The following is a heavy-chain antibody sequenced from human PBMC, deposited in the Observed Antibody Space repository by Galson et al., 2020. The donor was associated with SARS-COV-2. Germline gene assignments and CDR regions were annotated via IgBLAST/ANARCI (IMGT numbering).Heavy chain of an antibody. CDR1: GFTFSSYG. D-gene: IGHD3-9*01. J-gene: IGHJ4*02. V-gene: IGHV3-30*18. CDR2: ISYDGSNK. CDR3: AKGDWLPSQYYFDY. Sequence: GGSLRLSCAASGFTFSSYGMHWVRQAPGKGLEGVAVISYDGSNKYYADSVKGRFTISRDNSKNTLYLQMNSLRAEDTAVYYCAKGDWLPSQYYFDYWGQGTLVTVSS.